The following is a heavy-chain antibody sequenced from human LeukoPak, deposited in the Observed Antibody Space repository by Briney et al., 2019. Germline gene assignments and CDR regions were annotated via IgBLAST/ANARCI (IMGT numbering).Heavy chain of an antibody. D-gene: IGHD3-9*01. J-gene: IGHJ3*02. CDR2: INSDGSST. CDR3: ARGKTSDDIIEDAFDI. Sequence: GGSLRLSCAASGFTFSSYWMHWVRQAPGKGLVWVSRINSDGSSTSYADSVKGRFTISRDNAKNSLYLQMSSLRAEDTAVYYCARGKTSDDIIEDAFDIWGQGTMVAVSS. V-gene: IGHV3-74*01. CDR1: GFTFSSYW.